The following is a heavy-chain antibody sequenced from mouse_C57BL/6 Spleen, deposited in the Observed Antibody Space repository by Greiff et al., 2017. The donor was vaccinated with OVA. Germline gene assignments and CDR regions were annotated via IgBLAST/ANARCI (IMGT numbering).Heavy chain of an antibody. J-gene: IGHJ3*01. CDR1: GYAFSSSW. CDR2: IYPGDGDT. Sequence: SGPELVKPGASVKISCKASGYAFSSSWMNWVKQRPGKGLEWIGRIYPGDGDTNYNGKFKGKATLTADKSSSTAYMQLSSLTSEDSAVYFCARGDYDVFAYWGQGTLVTVSA. V-gene: IGHV1-82*01. CDR3: ARGDYDVFAY. D-gene: IGHD2-4*01.